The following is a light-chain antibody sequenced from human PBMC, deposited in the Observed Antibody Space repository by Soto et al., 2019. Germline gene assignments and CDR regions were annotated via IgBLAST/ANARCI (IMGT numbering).Light chain of an antibody. Sequence: QSALTQPPSASGSPGQSVTISCTGNSNDVGHYSFISWYQQHPGKGPKLIIYEVSKRPSGVPDRFSGSKSGNTASLSVSGLQDEDEAYYFCNAQADNGKHVFGTGTKLTVL. CDR1: SNDVGHYSF. CDR3: NAQADNGKHV. CDR2: EVS. V-gene: IGLV2-8*01. J-gene: IGLJ1*01.